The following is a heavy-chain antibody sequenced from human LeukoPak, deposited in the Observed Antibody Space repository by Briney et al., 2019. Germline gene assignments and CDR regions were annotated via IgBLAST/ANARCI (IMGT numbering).Heavy chain of an antibody. CDR2: ISGDGDST. CDR3: AKEGGKYNWNDDRYFDY. J-gene: IGHJ4*02. D-gene: IGHD1-20*01. CDR1: GFTFDEHA. Sequence: GGSLRVSCAASGFTFDEHAMHWVRQAPGKGLEWVSLISGDGDSTFYADSVKGRFTISRDNSKNSLYLQMNSLRTEDTALYYCAKEGGKYNWNDDRYFDYWVQGTLVTVSS. V-gene: IGHV3-43*02.